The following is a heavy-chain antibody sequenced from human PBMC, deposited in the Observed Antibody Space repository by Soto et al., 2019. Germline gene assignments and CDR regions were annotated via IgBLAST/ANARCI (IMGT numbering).Heavy chain of an antibody. V-gene: IGHV4-4*02. D-gene: IGHD3-10*01. CDR1: GVSLTSGNW. CDR3: ARLVYDTRLNYMYFDF. J-gene: IGHJ4*02. CDR2: IFHDGTA. Sequence: SETLSLTCAVSGVSLTSGNWWTWVRQSPQRGLEYIGEIFHDGTANYYPSFERRVAMSVDTSGNQFSLKLTSVTAADTAVYFCARLVYDTRLNYMYFDFWGPGTLVTVSS.